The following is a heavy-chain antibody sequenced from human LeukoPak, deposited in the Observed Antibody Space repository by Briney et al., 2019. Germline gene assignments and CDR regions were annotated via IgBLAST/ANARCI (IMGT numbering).Heavy chain of an antibody. V-gene: IGHV1-8*01. CDR3: ARSYCSSTSCYIDDAFDI. CDR2: MNPNSGNT. Sequence: ASVKVSCKASGYTFTSYDINWVRQATGQGLEWMGWMNPNSGNTGYAQKFQGRVTMTRNTSISTAYMELSSLRFEDTAVYYCARSYCSSTSCYIDDAFDIWGQGTMVTVSS. J-gene: IGHJ3*02. D-gene: IGHD2-2*02. CDR1: GYTFTSYD.